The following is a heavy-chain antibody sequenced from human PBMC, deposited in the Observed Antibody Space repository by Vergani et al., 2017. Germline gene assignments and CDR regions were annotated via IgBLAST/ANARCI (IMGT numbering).Heavy chain of an antibody. Sequence: QVHLVESGGGVVQPGRSLRLSCVVSGFTSSYYGMHWVRQAPGKGLECVAVISYDGTQKYYADSVKGRFTISRDNSKRTLYLQMNSLRTEDTAVYYCATKSCGTPGCQIGYFREWGQGTLVTVSS. CDR3: ATKSCGTPGCQIGYFRE. CDR2: ISYDGTQK. J-gene: IGHJ1*01. V-gene: IGHV3-30*03. CDR1: GFTSSYYG. D-gene: IGHD1-1*01.